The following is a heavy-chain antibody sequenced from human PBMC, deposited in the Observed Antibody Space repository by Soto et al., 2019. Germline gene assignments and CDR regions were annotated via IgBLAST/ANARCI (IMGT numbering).Heavy chain of an antibody. CDR3: AVTTGY. CDR2: VSPDHGNA. D-gene: IGHD4-17*01. Sequence: ASVKVSCKTSGYTFTVYDSNWVRQAPGQGLEWMGWVSPDHGNAGYAQQFQGRVTMTSDTSISTVFMELTNLRSEDTAVYYCAVTTGYWGQGTKVTVSS. V-gene: IGHV1-8*01. CDR1: GYTFTVYD. J-gene: IGHJ4*02.